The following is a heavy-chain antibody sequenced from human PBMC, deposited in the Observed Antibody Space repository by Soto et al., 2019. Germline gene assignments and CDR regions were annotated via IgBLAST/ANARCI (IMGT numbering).Heavy chain of an antibody. CDR1: GGTFNSYG. Sequence: ASVKVSCKASGGTFNSYGISWVRQAPGQGLEWMGWMNPGSGDTGYAQKFQGRVTMTRDISIATAYMELSSLRSDDTAIYYCARMATFGSLNWFDPWGQGTLVTVSS. CDR3: ARMATFGSLNWFDP. J-gene: IGHJ5*02. D-gene: IGHD3-16*01. V-gene: IGHV1-8*01. CDR2: MNPGSGDT.